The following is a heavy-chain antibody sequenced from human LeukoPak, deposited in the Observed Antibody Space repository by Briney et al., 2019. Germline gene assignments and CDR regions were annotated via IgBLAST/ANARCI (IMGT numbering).Heavy chain of an antibody. CDR3: ARERIYSSGWYLIDY. Sequence: GGSLRLSCAASGFTFSNYLMYWVRHAPGKGLVWVSRMNSDGTVTSYADSVKGRFTISRDNAKNSLYLQMNSLRAEDTAVYYCARERIYSSGWYLIDYWGQGTLVTVSS. J-gene: IGHJ4*02. V-gene: IGHV3-74*01. D-gene: IGHD6-19*01. CDR2: MNSDGTVT. CDR1: GFTFSNYL.